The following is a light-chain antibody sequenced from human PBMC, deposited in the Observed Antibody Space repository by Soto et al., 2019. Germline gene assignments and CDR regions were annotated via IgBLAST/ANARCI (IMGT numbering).Light chain of an antibody. V-gene: IGKV3-15*01. CDR3: QQYNNWTWT. CDR1: QSVTRD. J-gene: IGKJ1*01. CDR2: DAS. Sequence: ETVMTQSLVTLSLSPGERAALSGGASQSVTRDLAWYQQKSGQPPRLLIFDASPRATGVPARFIGSGSGTEFTLTISSLKSEDFGFYYCQQYNNWTWTFGQGTKVDIK.